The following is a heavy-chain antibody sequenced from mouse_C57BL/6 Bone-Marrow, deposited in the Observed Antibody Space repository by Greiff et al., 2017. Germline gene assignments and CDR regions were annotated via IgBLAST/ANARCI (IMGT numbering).Heavy chain of an antibody. CDR3: ARSPWFAY. CDR2: IYPRSGNT. J-gene: IGHJ3*01. Sequence: QVQLQQSGAELARPGASVKLSCKASGYTFTSYGISWVKQRTGQGLEWIGEIYPRSGNTYYNEKFKGKATLTADKSSSTAYMQFSSLTSEDSAIYYCARSPWFAYWGQGTLVTVSA. V-gene: IGHV1-81*01. CDR1: GYTFTSYG.